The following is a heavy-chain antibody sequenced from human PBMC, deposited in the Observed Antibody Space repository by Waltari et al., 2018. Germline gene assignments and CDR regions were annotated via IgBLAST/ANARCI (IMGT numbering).Heavy chain of an antibody. CDR1: GFAFSTDW. CDR3: TRDSSPGSQTSGWFDAFDI. D-gene: IGHD6-19*01. J-gene: IGHJ3*02. CDR2: IKSDGSVK. V-gene: IGHV3-7*01. Sequence: EVQLVESGGGLVQPGGSLRLSCAASGFAFSTDWMTWLRQAPGKGLEWVANIKSDGSVKHYVDSVKGRFTISRDNARNSLYLQMNSLRAEDTAVYYCTRDSSPGSQTSGWFDAFDIWGQGARVTVSA.